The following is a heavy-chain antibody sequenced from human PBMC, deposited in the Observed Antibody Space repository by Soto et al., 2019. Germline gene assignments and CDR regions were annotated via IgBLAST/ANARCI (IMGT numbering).Heavy chain of an antibody. V-gene: IGHV3-13*01. CDR1: GFTFSSYD. CDR2: IGTAGDT. J-gene: IGHJ6*02. D-gene: IGHD1-26*01. Sequence: GGSLRLSCAASGFTFSSYDMHWVRQATGKGLEWVSAIGTAGDTYYPGSVKGRFTISRENAKNSLYLQMNSLRAEDTAVYYCARSFGSLPHYYGMDVWGQGTTVTVS. CDR3: ARSFGSLPHYYGMDV.